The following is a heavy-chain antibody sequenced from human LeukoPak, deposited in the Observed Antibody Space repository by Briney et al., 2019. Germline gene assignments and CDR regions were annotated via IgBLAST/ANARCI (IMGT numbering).Heavy chain of an antibody. J-gene: IGHJ4*02. D-gene: IGHD6-19*01. CDR1: TFTFSTYW. CDR2: INSDGSTT. V-gene: IGHV3-74*01. Sequence: GGSLRLSCAASTFTFSTYWMHWVRQAPGKGLVWVSRINSDGSTTSYADSVMGRFTISRDNAKNTLYLQMNSLRAGDTAVYYCARVIYSGWEGELSDWGQGTLVTVSS. CDR3: ARVIYSGWEGELSD.